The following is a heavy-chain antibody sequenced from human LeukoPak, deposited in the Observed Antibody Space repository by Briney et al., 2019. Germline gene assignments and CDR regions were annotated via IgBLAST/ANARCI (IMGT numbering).Heavy chain of an antibody. D-gene: IGHD6-19*01. J-gene: IGHJ4*02. CDR1: GGSISSSSYY. CDR3: ACRIAVAGTLFDY. CDR2: IYYSRST. Sequence: PSETLSLTCTVSGGSISSSSYYWGWIRQPPGKGLEWIGSIYYSRSTYYNPSLKSRVTISVDTSKNQFSLKLSSVTAADTAVYYCACRIAVAGTLFDYWGQGTLVTVSS. V-gene: IGHV4-39*01.